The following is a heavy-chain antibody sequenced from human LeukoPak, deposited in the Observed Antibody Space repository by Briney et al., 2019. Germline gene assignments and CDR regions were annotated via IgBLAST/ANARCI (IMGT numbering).Heavy chain of an antibody. Sequence: ASVKVSCKASGYTFTGYYMHWVRQAPGRGLEWMGWINPNSGGTNYAQKFQGRVTMTRDTSISTAYMELSRLRSDDTAVYYCARDAVGFYCSSTSCYTYFDYWGQGTLVTVSS. D-gene: IGHD2-2*02. V-gene: IGHV1-2*02. J-gene: IGHJ4*02. CDR1: GYTFTGYY. CDR2: INPNSGGT. CDR3: ARDAVGFYCSSTSCYTYFDY.